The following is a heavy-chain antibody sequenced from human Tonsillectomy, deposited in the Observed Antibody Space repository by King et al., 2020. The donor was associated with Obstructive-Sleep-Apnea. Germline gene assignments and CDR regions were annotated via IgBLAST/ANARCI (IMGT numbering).Heavy chain of an antibody. CDR2: IYYSGST. J-gene: IGHJ4*02. V-gene: IGHV4-59*01. CDR1: GGSISSYY. Sequence: QLQESGPGLVKPSETLSLTCTVSGGSISSYYWSWIRQPPGKGLEWIGYIYYSGSTNYNPSPKSRVTISVDTSKNQFSLKLSSVTAADTAVYYCARVVAAAGLPDYWGQGTLVTVSS. D-gene: IGHD6-13*01. CDR3: ARVVAAAGLPDY.